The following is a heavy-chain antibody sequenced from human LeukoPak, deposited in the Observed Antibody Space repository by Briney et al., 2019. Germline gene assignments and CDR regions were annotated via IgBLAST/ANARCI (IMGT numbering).Heavy chain of an antibody. D-gene: IGHD3-22*01. CDR3: ASHWYYDSSGYYYANYFDY. Sequence: PSQTLSLTCTVSGGPISSGGYYWSWIRQHPGKGLEWIGYIYYSGSTYYNPSLKSRVTISVDTSKNQFSLKLSSVTAADTAVYYCASHWYYDSSGYYYANYFDYWGQGTLVTVSS. CDR2: IYYSGST. J-gene: IGHJ4*02. V-gene: IGHV4-31*03. CDR1: GGPISSGGYY.